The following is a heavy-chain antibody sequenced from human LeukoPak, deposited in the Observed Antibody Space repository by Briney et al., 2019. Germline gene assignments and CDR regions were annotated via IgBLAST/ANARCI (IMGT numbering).Heavy chain of an antibody. V-gene: IGHV3-33*01. CDR2: IWHDGSKK. CDR1: GFTFSNYG. Sequence: GGSLRLLCAASGFTFSNYGMHWVRQASGKGLEWVAVIWHDGSKKYYADSVMGRFTISRDSYENTLYLQMNSLRAEDTAVYYCARESSGYCIDHWGQGTLVTVSS. J-gene: IGHJ4*02. D-gene: IGHD3-22*01. CDR3: ARESSGYCIDH.